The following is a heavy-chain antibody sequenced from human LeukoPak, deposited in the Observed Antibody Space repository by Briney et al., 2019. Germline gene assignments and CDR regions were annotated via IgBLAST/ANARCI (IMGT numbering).Heavy chain of an antibody. D-gene: IGHD2-2*02. J-gene: IGHJ4*02. CDR3: ARGLGPDCSSTSCYTPFDY. Sequence: GGSLRLSCAASGFTFSSYSMNWVRQAPGKGLEWVSSISSSSSYIYYADSVKGRFTISRDNAKNSLYLQMNSLRAADTAVYYCARGLGPDCSSTSCYTPFDYWGQGTLVTVSS. CDR1: GFTFSSYS. V-gene: IGHV3-21*01. CDR2: ISSSSSYI.